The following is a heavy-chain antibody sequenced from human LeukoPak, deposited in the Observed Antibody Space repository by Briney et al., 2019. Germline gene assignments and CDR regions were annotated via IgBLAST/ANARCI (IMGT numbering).Heavy chain of an antibody. CDR2: IFRSGGSA. J-gene: IGHJ4*02. CDR3: GKTTVGYSSGRYPGWPVDY. V-gene: IGHV3-23*01. Sequence: GGSLRLSCVASGFTFNSYAMYWVRQAPGKGLEWISGIFRSGGSAHYADSVQGRFTISRDNSKNTVYLQLDSLRVEDTGVYYCGKTTVGYSSGRYPGWPVDYWGQGALVTVSS. D-gene: IGHD2-15*01. CDR1: GFTFNSYA.